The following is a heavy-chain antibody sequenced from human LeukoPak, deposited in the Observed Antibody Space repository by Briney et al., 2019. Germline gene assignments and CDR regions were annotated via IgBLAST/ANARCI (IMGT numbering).Heavy chain of an antibody. Sequence: PGGSLRLSCAASGFTFDDYAMHWVRQAPGKGLEWVSGISWNSGSIGYADSVKGRFTISRDNAKNSLYLQMNSLRAEDTALYYCAKAQIAAAGTVVGFGFDYWSQGTLVTVSS. D-gene: IGHD6-13*01. J-gene: IGHJ4*02. CDR2: ISWNSGSI. CDR3: AKAQIAAAGTVVGFGFDY. V-gene: IGHV3-9*01. CDR1: GFTFDDYA.